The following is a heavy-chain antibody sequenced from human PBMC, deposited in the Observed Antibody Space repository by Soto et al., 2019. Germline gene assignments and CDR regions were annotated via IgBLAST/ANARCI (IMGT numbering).Heavy chain of an antibody. Sequence: EVQLVESGGGLVQPGGSLRLSCAASGFTFSSYSMNWVRQAPGKGLEWVSYISSSSSTIDYADSVKGRFTISRDNAKNSRYLQMNVLRSEDTAVYYCARDRSYYDILTSEYYYYYGMDVWGQGTTVTVSS. J-gene: IGHJ6*02. CDR2: ISSSSSTI. CDR1: GFTFSSYS. V-gene: IGHV3-48*01. D-gene: IGHD3-9*01. CDR3: ARDRSYYDILTSEYYYYYGMDV.